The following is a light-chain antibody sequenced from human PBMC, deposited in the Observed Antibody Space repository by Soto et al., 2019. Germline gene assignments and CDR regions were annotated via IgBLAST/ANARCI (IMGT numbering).Light chain of an antibody. Sequence: DIVMTQSPATLSVAPGERVTFSCRASQGVSRKLAWYQHKPGQAPRLLISGASTGATGIPARFSGSGSGTEFTLTISSLQSEDCAIYYCQQYHTWKINCGGGTKVEIK. CDR2: GAS. V-gene: IGKV3-15*01. CDR1: QGVSRK. J-gene: IGKJ4*01. CDR3: QQYHTWKIN.